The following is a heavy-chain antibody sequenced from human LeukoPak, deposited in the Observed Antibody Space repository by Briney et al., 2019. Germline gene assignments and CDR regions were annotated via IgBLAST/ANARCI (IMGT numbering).Heavy chain of an antibody. CDR1: GYTFTSYY. Sequence: ASVKVSCKASGYTFTSYYMHWVRQAPGQGLEWMGIINPSGGSTSYAQKFQGRVTITADKSTSTAYMELSSLRSEDTAVYYCARDPPADYDILTGYSHHWFDPWGQGTLVTVSS. CDR3: ARDPPADYDILTGYSHHWFDP. V-gene: IGHV1-46*01. CDR2: INPSGGST. D-gene: IGHD3-9*01. J-gene: IGHJ5*02.